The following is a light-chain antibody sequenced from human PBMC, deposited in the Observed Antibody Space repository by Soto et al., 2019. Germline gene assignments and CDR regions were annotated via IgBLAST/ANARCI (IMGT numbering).Light chain of an antibody. J-gene: IGKJ1*01. Sequence: DIQMTQSPSSLSASVGDRVTITCRASQGISNYLAWYQQKPGKVPKLLIYAASTLQSGVPSRFSGSGSGTDFTVTISSLQPEDGATYYCQKYNSAPRTFGQGTKVEIK. CDR3: QKYNSAPRT. CDR1: QGISNY. CDR2: AAS. V-gene: IGKV1-27*01.